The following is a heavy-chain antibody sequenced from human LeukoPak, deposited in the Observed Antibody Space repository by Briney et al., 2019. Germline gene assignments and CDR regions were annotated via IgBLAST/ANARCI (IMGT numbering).Heavy chain of an antibody. CDR3: ARDRAYDILTDYYGAQSEMYYFDY. CDR1: GYTFTSYG. CDR2: ISAYSLNT. J-gene: IGHJ4*02. V-gene: IGHV1-18*01. Sequence: VASVKVSCKASGYTFTSYGVSWVRQAPGQGLEWMGWISAYSLNTNYTQNFQGRVTMTTDTSTSTAYMELRSLRSDDTAVFYCARDRAYDILTDYYGAQSEMYYFDYWGQGTLVTVSS. D-gene: IGHD3-9*01.